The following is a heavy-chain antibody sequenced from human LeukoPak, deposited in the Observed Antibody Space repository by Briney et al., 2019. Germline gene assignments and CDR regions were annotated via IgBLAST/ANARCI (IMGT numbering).Heavy chain of an antibody. D-gene: IGHD4-17*01. V-gene: IGHV1-2*02. CDR2: INPNSGGT. Sequence: ASVKVSCKASGYTFTGYYMHWVRQAPGQGLEWMGWINPNSGGTNYAQKFQGRVTMTRDTSISTAYMELSRLRSDDTAVYYCARDRPDYGAADYWGQGTLVTVSS. J-gene: IGHJ4*02. CDR3: ARDRPDYGAADY. CDR1: GYTFTGYY.